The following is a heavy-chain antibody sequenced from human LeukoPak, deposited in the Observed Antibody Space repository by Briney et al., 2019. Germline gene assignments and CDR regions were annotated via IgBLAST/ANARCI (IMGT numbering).Heavy chain of an antibody. Sequence: SETLSLTCTVSGGSISSGGWYWSWIRQPPGKGLEWIGYIYYSGSTYYNPSLKSRVTISVDTSKNQFSLKLSSVTAADTAVYYCARDYYGSGSYSWFDPWGQGTLVTVSS. CDR1: GGSISSGGWY. J-gene: IGHJ5*02. D-gene: IGHD3-10*01. CDR3: ARDYYGSGSYSWFDP. V-gene: IGHV4-30-4*08. CDR2: IYYSGST.